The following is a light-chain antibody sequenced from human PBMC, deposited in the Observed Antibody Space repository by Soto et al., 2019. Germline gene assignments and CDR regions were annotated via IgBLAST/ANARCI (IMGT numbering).Light chain of an antibody. CDR3: MQALQSPFT. CDR2: LGS. V-gene: IGKV2-28*01. Sequence: DIVMTQSPLSLPVTPGEPASISCRSSQSLLHSNGYNYLVWYLQKPGQSPPPLIYLGSNRASGVPDRLSGSGEGTDFTLKISRVEAEDVGVYYCMQALQSPFTFGPGTKVDVK. CDR1: QSLLHSNGYNY. J-gene: IGKJ3*01.